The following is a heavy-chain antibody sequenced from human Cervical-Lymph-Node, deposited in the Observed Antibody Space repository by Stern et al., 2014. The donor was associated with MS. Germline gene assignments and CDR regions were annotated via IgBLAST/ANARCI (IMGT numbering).Heavy chain of an antibody. Sequence: QLQLQESGPGLVKPSQTLSLTCTVSGGSISSGSYYWSWIRKPAGKGLEWIGRIYTSGSTNYNPSLKSRVTISVDTSKNQFSLNLSSVTAADTAVYYCARGLNYYDSSGSYGAFDIWGQGTMVTVSS. CDR3: ARGLNYYDSSGSYGAFDI. V-gene: IGHV4-61*02. J-gene: IGHJ3*02. CDR1: GGSISSGSYY. D-gene: IGHD3-22*01. CDR2: IYTSGST.